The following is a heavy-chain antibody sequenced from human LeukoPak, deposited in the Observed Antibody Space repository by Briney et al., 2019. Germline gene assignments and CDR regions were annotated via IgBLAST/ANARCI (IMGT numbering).Heavy chain of an antibody. D-gene: IGHD3-22*01. V-gene: IGHV1-69*05. CDR2: IIPIFGTA. Sequence: SVKVSCKASGGTFSSYAISWVRQAPGQGLEWMGGIIPIFGTANYAQKFQGRVTITTDEYTSTAYMELSSLRSEDTAVYYCARVVVYDSSGTDAFDIWGQGTMVTVSS. J-gene: IGHJ3*02. CDR3: ARVVVYDSSGTDAFDI. CDR1: GGTFSSYA.